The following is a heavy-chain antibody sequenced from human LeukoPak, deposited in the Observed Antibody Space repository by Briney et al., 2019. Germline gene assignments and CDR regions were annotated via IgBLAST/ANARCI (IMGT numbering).Heavy chain of an antibody. D-gene: IGHD6-13*01. CDR2: IWYDGSNK. J-gene: IGHJ3*02. Sequence: PGGSLRLSCAASGFTFSSYGMQWVRQAPGKGLEWVAVIWYDGSNKYYADSVKGRFTISRDNSKNTLYLQMNSLRAEDTAVYYCARAGGPPIAAAGLDIWGQGTMVTVSS. CDR1: GFTFSSYG. CDR3: ARAGGPPIAAAGLDI. V-gene: IGHV3-33*01.